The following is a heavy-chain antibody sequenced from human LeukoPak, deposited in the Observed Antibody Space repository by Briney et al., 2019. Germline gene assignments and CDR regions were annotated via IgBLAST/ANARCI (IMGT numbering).Heavy chain of an antibody. D-gene: IGHD2-2*01. CDR1: GLTLSSYG. Sequence: RWSLPLSRAASGLTLSSYGMHWVGQAAGTEGEGVAFIRYAGSNKHYADSVKERFTISRVNSKNTLSLQMNSLRAEDTAVYYCAKGLSIVVVPAAIKWFDPWGQGTLVTVSS. V-gene: IGHV3-30*02. CDR3: AKGLSIVVVPAAIKWFDP. CDR2: IRYAGSNK. J-gene: IGHJ5*02.